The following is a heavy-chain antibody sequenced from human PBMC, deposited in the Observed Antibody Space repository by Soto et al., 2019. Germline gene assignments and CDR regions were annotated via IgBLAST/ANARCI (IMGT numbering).Heavy chain of an antibody. Sequence: GVLVNVSRKAAGVGISVYFIGCLNKKKRQGLEWMGGIIPIFGTANYAQKFQGRVPITADESTSTAYMELSSLRSEDTAVYYCARSIGPIIVLVPAAISGPYYGMDVWGQGTTVTVSS. CDR1: GVGISVYF. D-gene: IGHD2-2*01. CDR2: IIPIFGTA. J-gene: IGHJ6*02. CDR3: ARSIGPIIVLVPAAISGPYYGMDV. V-gene: IGHV1-69*01.